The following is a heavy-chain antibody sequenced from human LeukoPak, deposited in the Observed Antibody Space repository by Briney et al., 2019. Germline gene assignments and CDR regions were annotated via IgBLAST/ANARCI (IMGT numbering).Heavy chain of an antibody. Sequence: PGGSLRLACPASAFTFDDYAMHWVRQAPGKGLDWVSGISWNSGSIGYAGSVKGRFTISRDNAKNSLYLQVNSLRAEDTALYYCAKGDDILTPFDYWGQGTLVTVSS. D-gene: IGHD3-9*01. CDR2: ISWNSGSI. V-gene: IGHV3-9*01. CDR3: AKGDDILTPFDY. J-gene: IGHJ4*02. CDR1: AFTFDDYA.